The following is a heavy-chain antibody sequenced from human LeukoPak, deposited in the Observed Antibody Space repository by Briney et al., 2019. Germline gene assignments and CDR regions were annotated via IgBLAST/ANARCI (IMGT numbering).Heavy chain of an antibody. J-gene: IGHJ3*02. CDR1: GGSISNYY. V-gene: IGHV4-59*08. D-gene: IGHD3-16*01. CDR3: ARLGQPNAFDI. CDR2: FYYSGST. Sequence: PSETLSLTCTVSGGSISNYYWSWIRQSPGKGLECIGYFYYSGSTNYNPSLKSRVTISVDTSKSQFSLKLTSVTAADTAVYYCARLGQPNAFDIWGQGTMVTVSP.